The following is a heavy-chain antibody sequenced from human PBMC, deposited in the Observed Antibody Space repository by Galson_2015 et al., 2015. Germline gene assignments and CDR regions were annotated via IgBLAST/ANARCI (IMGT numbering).Heavy chain of an antibody. CDR1: GFTFSSYA. V-gene: IGHV3-23*01. CDR3: ASWEPIDL. J-gene: IGHJ4*02. D-gene: IGHD1-26*01. Sequence: SLRLSCAASGFTFSSYAMSWVRQAPGKGLEWVSTISGSGGSTYHADSVKGRFTISRDNAKNSLYLQMNSLRAEDTAVYYCASWEPIDLWGQGTLVTVSS. CDR2: ISGSGGST.